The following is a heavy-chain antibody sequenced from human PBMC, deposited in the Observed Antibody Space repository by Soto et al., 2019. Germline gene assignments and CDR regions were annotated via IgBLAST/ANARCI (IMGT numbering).Heavy chain of an antibody. V-gene: IGHV4-59*08. Sequence: SETLSLTCTVSGGSISSYYWSWIRQPPGKGLEWIGYIYYSGSTNYNPSLKSRVTISVDTSKNQFSLKLSSVTAADTAVYYCARHERFRYFDWLTPFDNWGQGTLVTVSS. D-gene: IGHD3-9*01. CDR1: GGSISSYY. CDR3: ARHERFRYFDWLTPFDN. CDR2: IYYSGST. J-gene: IGHJ4*02.